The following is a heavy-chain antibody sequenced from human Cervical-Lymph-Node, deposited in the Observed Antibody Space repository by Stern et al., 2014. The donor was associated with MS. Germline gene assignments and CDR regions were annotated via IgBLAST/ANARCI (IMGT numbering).Heavy chain of an antibody. CDR1: GFTFSSYS. J-gene: IGHJ3*02. Sequence: EVQLVESGGGLVQPGGSLRLSCAASGFTFSSYSMNWVRQAPGKGLEWVSYISSSSTIYYADSVKGRFTISRDNAKNSLYLQMNSLRDEDTAVYYCARGSLDAFDIWGQGTMVTVSS. V-gene: IGHV3-48*02. CDR2: ISSSSTI. CDR3: ARGSLDAFDI.